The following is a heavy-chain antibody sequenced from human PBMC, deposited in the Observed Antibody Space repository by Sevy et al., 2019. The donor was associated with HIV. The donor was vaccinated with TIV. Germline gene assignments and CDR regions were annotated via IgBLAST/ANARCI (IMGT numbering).Heavy chain of an antibody. J-gene: IGHJ4*02. CDR2: IKQDESEK. D-gene: IGHD3-3*01. CDR3: AREVGGFNWRPYYFDS. V-gene: IGHV3-7*01. CDR1: GFTFTDYW. Sequence: GGSLRLSCAASGFTFTDYWMSWVRQTPGKGLERVATIKQDESEKYYVDSVKGRFAISRDNGKNSVSLQMNGLRVEDTALYYCAREVGGFNWRPYYFDSWGQGTLVTVS.